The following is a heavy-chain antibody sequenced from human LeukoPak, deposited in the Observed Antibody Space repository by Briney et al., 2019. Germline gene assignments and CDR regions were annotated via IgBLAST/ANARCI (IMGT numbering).Heavy chain of an antibody. CDR2: IGTTTSTI. D-gene: IGHD6-6*01. Sequence: GGSLRLSCAASGFTFSNYGMNWVRQAPGKGLEWVSYIGTTTSTIYYSGSVKGRFTISRDNARNSLYLQMNSLRAEDTAIYYCARSEHSSSSFDYWGEGSLVSVSS. V-gene: IGHV3-48*04. CDR1: GFTFSNYG. J-gene: IGHJ4*02. CDR3: ARSEHSSSSFDY.